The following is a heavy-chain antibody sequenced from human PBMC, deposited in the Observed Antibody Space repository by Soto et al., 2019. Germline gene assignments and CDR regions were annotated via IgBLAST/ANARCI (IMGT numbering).Heavy chain of an antibody. CDR3: ARGRGIVVVPAATHRNYGMDV. D-gene: IGHD2-2*01. V-gene: IGHV4-39*07. CDR2: INYSGST. J-gene: IGHJ6*02. Sequence: SGTLSLTCTVSGGSSSRSSNHWGWIRQPPGKGLEWIGNINYSGSTNYNPSLKSRVTISVDTSKNQFSLKLSSVTAADTAVYYCARGRGIVVVPAATHRNYGMDVWGQGTTVTVSS. CDR1: GGSSSRSSNH.